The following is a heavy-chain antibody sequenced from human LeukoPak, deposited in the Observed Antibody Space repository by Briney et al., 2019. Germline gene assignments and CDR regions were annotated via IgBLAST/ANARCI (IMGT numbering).Heavy chain of an antibody. CDR3: ARVDSSGWYEGSDY. CDR2: ISAYNGNT. CDR1: GYTFTSYG. Sequence: GASVKVSCKASGYTFTSYGISWVRQAPGQGLEWMGWISAYNGNTNYAQKLQGGVTMTTDTSTSTAYMELRSLRSDDTAVYYCARVDSSGWYEGSDYWGQGTLVTVSS. V-gene: IGHV1-18*01. D-gene: IGHD6-19*01. J-gene: IGHJ4*02.